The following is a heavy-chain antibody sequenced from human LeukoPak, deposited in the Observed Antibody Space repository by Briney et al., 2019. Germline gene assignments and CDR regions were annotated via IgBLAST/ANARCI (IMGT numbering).Heavy chain of an antibody. CDR1: GGSISGSSYY. J-gene: IGHJ4*02. V-gene: IGHV4-39*01. D-gene: IGHD1-26*01. CDR3: ARVGRYWEFDY. CDR2: IYYSGST. Sequence: PSETLSLTCTVSGGSISGSSYYWGWIRQPPGKGLEWIGSIYYSGSTYYNPSLKSRVTISVDTSKNQFSLQLNSVTPEDTAVYYCARVGRYWEFDYWGQGTLVTVSS.